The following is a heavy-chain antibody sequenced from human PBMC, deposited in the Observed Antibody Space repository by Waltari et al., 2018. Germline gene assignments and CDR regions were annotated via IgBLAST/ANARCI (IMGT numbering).Heavy chain of an antibody. J-gene: IGHJ4*02. CDR3: TGGAVTGTDF. CDR2: IRSKPNNYAT. CDR1: GFTFSGST. D-gene: IGHD6-13*01. V-gene: IGHV3-73*01. Sequence: EVQVVESGGGLVQPGGSLKLSCATSGFTFSGSTIHWVRQTSGKCLEWIGRIRSKPNNYATRYTASVEGRFTISRDDSENTAYLQMSSLMTEDTAVYYCTGGAVTGTDFWGQGTLVTVSS.